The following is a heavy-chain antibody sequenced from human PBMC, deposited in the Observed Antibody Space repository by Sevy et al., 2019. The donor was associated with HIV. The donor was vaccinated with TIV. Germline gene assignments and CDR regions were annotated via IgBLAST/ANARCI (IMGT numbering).Heavy chain of an antibody. Sequence: GGSLRLSCAASGFTFSSYSMNWVRQAPGKGLEWVSSISSSSSYIYYADSVKGRFTIPRDNAKNSLYRQMNSLRAEDTAVYYCASFSLASLYYYYGMDVWGQGTTVTVSS. J-gene: IGHJ6*02. CDR3: ASFSLASLYYYYGMDV. CDR2: ISSSSSYI. V-gene: IGHV3-21*01. CDR1: GFTFSSYS. D-gene: IGHD6-6*01.